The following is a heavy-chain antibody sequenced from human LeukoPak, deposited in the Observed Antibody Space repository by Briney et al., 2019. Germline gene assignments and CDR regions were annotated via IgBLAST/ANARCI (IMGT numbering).Heavy chain of an antibody. V-gene: IGHV3-21*01. Sequence: GGSLRLSCAASGFTFSNYRMNWVRQAPGKGLEWVSSISSSSSYIYYADSVKGRFTISRDNSKNTLYLQMNSLRAEDTAVYYCAKDLVLLWFGELSGFDYWGQGTLVTVSS. CDR3: AKDLVLLWFGELSGFDY. CDR2: ISSSSSYI. J-gene: IGHJ4*02. D-gene: IGHD3-10*01. CDR1: GFTFSNYR.